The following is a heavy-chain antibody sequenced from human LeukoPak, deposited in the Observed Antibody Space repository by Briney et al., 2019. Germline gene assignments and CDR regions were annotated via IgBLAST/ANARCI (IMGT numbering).Heavy chain of an antibody. V-gene: IGHV4-30-4*01. D-gene: IGHD1-26*01. Sequence: PSETLSLTCTVSGGSISSGDYYWSWIRQPPGKGLEWIGYIYYSGSTYYNPSLKSRVTISVDTSKNQFSLKLSSVTAADTAVYYCARDKAQIVGATYDAFDIWGQGTMVTVSS. J-gene: IGHJ3*02. CDR3: ARDKAQIVGATYDAFDI. CDR1: GGSISSGDYY. CDR2: IYYSGST.